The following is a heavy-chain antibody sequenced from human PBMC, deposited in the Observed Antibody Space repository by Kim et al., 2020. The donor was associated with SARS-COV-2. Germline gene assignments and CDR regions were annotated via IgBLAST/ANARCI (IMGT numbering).Heavy chain of an antibody. CDR2: IYYSGST. D-gene: IGHD3-10*01. CDR1: GGSISSSSYY. V-gene: IGHV4-39*01. Sequence: SETLSLTCTVSGGSISSSSYYWGWIRQPPGKGLEWIGSIYYSGSTYYNPSLKSRVTISVDTSKNQFSLKLSSVTAADTAVYYCARHVGWGVWGVSSVSVDYWGQGTLVTVSS. CDR3: ARHVGWGVWGVSSVSVDY. J-gene: IGHJ4*02.